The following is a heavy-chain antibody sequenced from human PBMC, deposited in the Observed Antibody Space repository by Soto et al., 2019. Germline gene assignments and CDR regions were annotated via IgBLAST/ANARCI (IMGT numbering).Heavy chain of an antibody. Sequence: ASETLSLTCSVSGDSVSNGDYSWSWIRQPPGKGLEWIGYIYYIAGPYYNPSLQSRVTISMDTSKNQVSLNLTSVTAADTAVYFCAREPYLPKARNDFWGQGTLVTVSS. CDR1: GDSVSNGDYS. J-gene: IGHJ4*02. V-gene: IGHV4-30-4*01. CDR2: IYYIAGP. CDR3: AREPYLPKARNDF.